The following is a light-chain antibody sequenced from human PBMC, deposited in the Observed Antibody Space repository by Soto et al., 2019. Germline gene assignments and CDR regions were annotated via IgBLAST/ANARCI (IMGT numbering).Light chain of an antibody. Sequence: DIVLTQSPGPLSLSPGERATLSCRASQSVSSNHLAWYQQKPGQAPRLLIYGGSSRATGIPVRFSGSGSETVFTLTITRLEPEDFAVYYCQQYSSSRTFGQGTKVDIK. V-gene: IGKV3-20*01. CDR1: QSVSSNH. J-gene: IGKJ1*01. CDR2: GGS. CDR3: QQYSSSRT.